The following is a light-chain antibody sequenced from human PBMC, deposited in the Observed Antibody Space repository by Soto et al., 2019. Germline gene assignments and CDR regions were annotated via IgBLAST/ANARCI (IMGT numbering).Light chain of an antibody. Sequence: IQMTQSPSTLSATVGDRVTITCRASQSITSWLAWYQQKPGKAPKLLIYKASTLEIGVPSRFSGSGSGTEFTLSISSLQPDDFATYYCQQYYTYQYTFGQGSKVDIK. CDR2: KAS. CDR3: QQYYTYQYT. J-gene: IGKJ2*01. CDR1: QSITSW. V-gene: IGKV1-5*03.